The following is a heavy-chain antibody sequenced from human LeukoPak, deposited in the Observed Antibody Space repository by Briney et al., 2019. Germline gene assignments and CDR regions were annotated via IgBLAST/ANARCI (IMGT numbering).Heavy chain of an antibody. Sequence: GGSLRLSCAVSGFTFSDHQMDWVRQAPGKGLEWVCRSRGKGDSYSTEYAASVKGRFTISRADLKNSLVLQMSSLQTEDTAVYYCTRVYCNAACYSDYWGQGTLVIVSS. D-gene: IGHD2-21*02. V-gene: IGHV3-72*01. CDR3: TRVYCNAACYSDY. J-gene: IGHJ4*02. CDR1: GFTFSDHQ. CDR2: SRGKGDSYST.